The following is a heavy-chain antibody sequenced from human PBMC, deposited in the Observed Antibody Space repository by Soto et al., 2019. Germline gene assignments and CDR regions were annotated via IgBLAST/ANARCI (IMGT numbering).Heavy chain of an antibody. V-gene: IGHV4-34*01. CDR3: ARGRGGYCSSTSCYGRGYDYYYGMDV. Sequence: QVQLQPWGAGLLKPSETLSLTCAVYGGSFSGYYWSWIRQPPGQGLEWLGEFNPSGRTHYNPSLQSRVTISVDTSKDQFSLKLSSVNAADTAVYYCARGRGGYCSSTSCYGRGYDYYYGMDVWGQGTTVTVSS. CDR2: FNPSGRT. D-gene: IGHD2-2*01. CDR1: GGSFSGYY. J-gene: IGHJ6*02.